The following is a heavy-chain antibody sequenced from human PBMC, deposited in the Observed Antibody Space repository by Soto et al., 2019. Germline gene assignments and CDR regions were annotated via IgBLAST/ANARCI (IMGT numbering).Heavy chain of an antibody. Sequence: SETLSLTCTVSGGSISSYYWSWIRQPAGKGLEWIGRIYTSGSTNYNPSLKSRVTMSVDTSKNQFSLKLSSVTAADTAVYYCARSTTRPRSNIVVVVAATGAFDIWGQGTMVTVS. J-gene: IGHJ3*02. CDR2: IYTSGST. D-gene: IGHD2-15*01. CDR1: GGSISSYY. CDR3: ARSTTRPRSNIVVVVAATGAFDI. V-gene: IGHV4-4*07.